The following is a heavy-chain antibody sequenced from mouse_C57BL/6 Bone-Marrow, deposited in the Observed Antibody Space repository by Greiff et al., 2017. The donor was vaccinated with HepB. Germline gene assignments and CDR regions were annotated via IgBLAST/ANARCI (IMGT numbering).Heavy chain of an antibody. Sequence: QVQLQQPGAELVRPGSSVKLSCKASGYTFTSYWMDWVKQRPGQGLEWIGNIYPSDSETHYNQKFKDKATLTVDKSSSTAYMQLSSLTSEDSAVYYCARCRVYGSSYEWYFDVWGTGTTVTVSS. J-gene: IGHJ1*03. CDR3: ARCRVYGSSYEWYFDV. CDR1: GYTFTSYW. CDR2: IYPSDSET. V-gene: IGHV1-61*01. D-gene: IGHD1-1*01.